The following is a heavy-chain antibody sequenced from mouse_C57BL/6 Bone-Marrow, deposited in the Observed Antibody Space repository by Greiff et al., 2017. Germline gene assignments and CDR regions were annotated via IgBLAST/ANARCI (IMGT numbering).Heavy chain of an antibody. CDR1: GFTFSSYA. V-gene: IGHV5-4*01. D-gene: IGHD2-3*01. J-gene: IGHJ2*01. CDR3: ARDWDGYYDD. Sequence: EVHLVESGGGLVKPGGSLKLSCAASGFTFSSYAMSWVRQTPEKRLEWVATISDGGSYTYYPDNVKGRFTISRDNAKNNLYLQMSHLKSEYTARYYCARDWDGYYDDWGQGTTLTVSS. CDR2: ISDGGSYT.